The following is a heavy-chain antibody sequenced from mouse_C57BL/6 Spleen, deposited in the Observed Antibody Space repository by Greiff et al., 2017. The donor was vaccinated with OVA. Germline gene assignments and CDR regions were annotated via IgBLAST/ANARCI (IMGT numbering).Heavy chain of an antibody. CDR1: GYTFTSYW. CDR3: ARDTTVDGYFDV. D-gene: IGHD1-1*01. V-gene: IGHV1-52*01. CDR2: IDPSDSET. Sequence: QVQLQQSGAELVRPGSSVKLSCKASGYTFTSYWMHWVKQRPIQGLEWIGNIDPSDSETHYNQKFKDKATLTVDKSSSTAYMQLSSLTSEDSAVYYCARDTTVDGYFDVWGTGTTVTVSS. J-gene: IGHJ1*03.